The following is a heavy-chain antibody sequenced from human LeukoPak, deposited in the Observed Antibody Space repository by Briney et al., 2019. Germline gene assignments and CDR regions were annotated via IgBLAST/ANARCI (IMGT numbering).Heavy chain of an antibody. CDR2: IIPIFGTA. J-gene: IGHJ6*03. V-gene: IGHV1-69*06. CDR1: GCTFSSYA. CDR3: ARPGLTRIFEDYMDV. Sequence: ASVKVSCKASGCTFSSYAINWVRQAPGQGLEWMGRIIPIFGTANYAQKFQGRVTITADKSTSTAYMELSRRRSEDTAVYYCARPGLTRIFEDYMDVGGKGTSVTASS. D-gene: IGHD4/OR15-4a*01.